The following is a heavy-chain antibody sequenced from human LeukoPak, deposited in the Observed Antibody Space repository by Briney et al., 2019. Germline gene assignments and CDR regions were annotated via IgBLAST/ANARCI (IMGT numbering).Heavy chain of an antibody. CDR1: GGTFSSYA. D-gene: IGHD6-19*01. CDR2: IIPIFGTA. Sequence: SVKVSCKASGGTFSSYAISWVRQAPGQGLEWMGGIIPIFGTANYAQKFQDRVTITTDESTSTAYMELSSLRSEDTAVYYCARAPVAGYYFDYWGQGTLVTVSS. CDR3: ARAPVAGYYFDY. V-gene: IGHV1-69*05. J-gene: IGHJ4*02.